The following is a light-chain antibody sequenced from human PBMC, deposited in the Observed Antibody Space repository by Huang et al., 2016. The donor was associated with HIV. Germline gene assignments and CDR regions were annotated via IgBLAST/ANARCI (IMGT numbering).Light chain of an antibody. CDR3: QHSFRSPYT. CDR1: QRISKY. Sequence: DIQMTQSPSSLSASVGDRVTITCRASQRISKYLNWYQQKPGRAPNLLIYGASNLQSGVPSRFSGSGSETDFTLTLSGRQPGDFATYYCQHSFRSPYTFGQGTKVDMK. V-gene: IGKV1-39*01. CDR2: GAS. J-gene: IGKJ2*01.